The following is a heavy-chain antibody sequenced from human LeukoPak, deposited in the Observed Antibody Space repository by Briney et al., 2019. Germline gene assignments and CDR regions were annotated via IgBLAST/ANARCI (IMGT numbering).Heavy chain of an antibody. V-gene: IGHV4-34*01. D-gene: IGHD6-19*01. CDR3: ARGRGAVSGFYFDY. CDR1: GGSFSGYY. J-gene: IGHJ4*02. CDR2: INHSGST. Sequence: PETLSLTCAVYGGSFSGYYWSWIRQPPGKGLEWIGEINHSGSTNYNPSLKSRVTISVDTSKNQFSLKLSSVTAADTAVYYCARGRGAVSGFYFDYWGQGTLVTVSS.